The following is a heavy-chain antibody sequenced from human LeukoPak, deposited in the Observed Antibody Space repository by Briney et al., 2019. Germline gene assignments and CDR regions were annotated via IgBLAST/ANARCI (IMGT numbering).Heavy chain of an antibody. CDR3: ARGRRDGYNYWYFDL. CDR1: GGTFISYA. Sequence: SVKVSCKASGGTFISYAISWARQAPGQGLEWMGGIIPIFGTANYAQKFQGRVTITADESTSTAYMELSSLRSEDTAVYYCARGRRDGYNYWYFDLWGRGTLVTVSS. J-gene: IGHJ2*01. CDR2: IIPIFGTA. V-gene: IGHV1-69*13. D-gene: IGHD5-24*01.